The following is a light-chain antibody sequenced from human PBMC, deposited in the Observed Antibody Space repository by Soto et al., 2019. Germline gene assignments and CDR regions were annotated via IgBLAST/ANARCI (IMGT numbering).Light chain of an antibody. Sequence: EIVLTQSPGTLSLSPGERATLSCRASQSVSDNYLAWHQQRPGQAPRLLIFEASTRATGIPDRFSGSGSGTDFTLTIRNLQAEDVAVYYCQQYWTTPLTFGGGTKVQIK. CDR3: QQYWTTPLT. V-gene: IGKV3-20*01. CDR2: EAS. J-gene: IGKJ4*01. CDR1: QSVSDNY.